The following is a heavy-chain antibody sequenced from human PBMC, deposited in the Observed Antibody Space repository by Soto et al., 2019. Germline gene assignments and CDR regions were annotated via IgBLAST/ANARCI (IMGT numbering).Heavy chain of an antibody. Sequence: QVQLVQSGADVKKPGSSVKVSCKASGGTFSSYAISWMRQVLGQGLEWLGGLIPIVGTANYAQKFQGRGTITADESTSTAYMELGSLRSEDTAVYYCARGSLVGATNGFAPWGQGTRVTVSS. CDR1: GGTFSSYA. J-gene: IGHJ5*02. CDR3: ARGSLVGATNGFAP. V-gene: IGHV1-69*01. CDR2: LIPIVGTA. D-gene: IGHD1-26*01.